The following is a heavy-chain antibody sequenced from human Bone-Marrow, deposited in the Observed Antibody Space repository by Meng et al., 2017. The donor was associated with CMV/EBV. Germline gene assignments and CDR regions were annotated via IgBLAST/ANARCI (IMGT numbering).Heavy chain of an antibody. D-gene: IGHD1-26*01. J-gene: IGHJ4*02. V-gene: IGHV3-23*01. CDR3: AKPVGAYYFDY. CDR2: ISGSGGST. Sequence: GGSLRLSCAASGFTFDDYAMHWVRQAPGKGLEWVSAISGSGGSTYYADSVKGRFTISRDNSKNTLYLQMNSLRAEDTAVYYCAKPVGAYYFDYWGQGNLVTVSS. CDR1: GFTFDDYA.